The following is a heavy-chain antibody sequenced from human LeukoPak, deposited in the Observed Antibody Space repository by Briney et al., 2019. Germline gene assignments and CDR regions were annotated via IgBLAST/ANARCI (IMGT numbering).Heavy chain of an antibody. J-gene: IGHJ6*02. CDR1: GYTFTSYD. CDR3: ATPTQLYYYYGMDV. Sequence: ASVKFSCKASGYTFTSYDINWVRQATGQGLEWMGWMNPNSGNTGYAQKFQGRVTMTRNTSISTAYMELSSLRSEDTAVYYCATPTQLYYYYGMDVWGQGTTVTVSS. D-gene: IGHD1-1*01. V-gene: IGHV1-8*01. CDR2: MNPNSGNT.